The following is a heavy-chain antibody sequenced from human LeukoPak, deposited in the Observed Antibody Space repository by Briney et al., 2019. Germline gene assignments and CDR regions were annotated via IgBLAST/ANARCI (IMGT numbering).Heavy chain of an antibody. CDR3: ARDRDGYNQLRDYYFDY. J-gene: IGHJ4*02. V-gene: IGHV1-69*04. D-gene: IGHD5-24*01. CDR2: IIPILGIA. CDR1: GGTFSSYA. Sequence: GAPVKVSCKASGGTFSSYAISWVRQAPGQGLEWMGRIIPILGIANYAQKFQGRVTITADKSTSTAYMELSSLRSEDTAVYYCARDRDGYNQLRDYYFDYWGQGTLVTVSS.